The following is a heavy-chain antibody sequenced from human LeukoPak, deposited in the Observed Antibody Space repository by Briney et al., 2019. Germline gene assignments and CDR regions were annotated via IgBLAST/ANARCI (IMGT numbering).Heavy chain of an antibody. CDR2: MNPNSGGT. V-gene: IGHV1-2*02. CDR3: ARDSPSYDILTGSLGDY. D-gene: IGHD3-9*01. J-gene: IGHJ4*02. Sequence: ASVKVSCKASGYTFIDYYMHWVRQAPGQGLEWMGWMNPNSGGTNYAQKFQGRVTMTRDTSISTAYMELSRLRSDDTAVYYCARDSPSYDILTGSLGDYWGQGTLVTVSS. CDR1: GYTFIDYY.